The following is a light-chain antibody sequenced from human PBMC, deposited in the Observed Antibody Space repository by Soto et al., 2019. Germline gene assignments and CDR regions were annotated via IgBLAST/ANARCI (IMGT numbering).Light chain of an antibody. CDR2: GAS. V-gene: IGKV3-15*01. J-gene: IGKJ1*01. CDR3: QQYDNWPRT. CDR1: QSVSSN. Sequence: EIVMAQSPATLSVSPGERATLSCRASQSVSSNLAWYQQKPGQAPRLLIYGASTRATGVPARFSGSGSGKEFTLTISSLQYEDFAIYYCQQYDNWPRTFGQGTKVEIK.